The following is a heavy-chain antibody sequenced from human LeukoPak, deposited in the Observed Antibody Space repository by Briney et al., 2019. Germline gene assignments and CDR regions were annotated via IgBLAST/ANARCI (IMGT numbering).Heavy chain of an antibody. Sequence: GGSLRLSCAASGFTFSTYAMSWVRQAPGKGLEWVSTISGSGGSTYSADSVKGRFTISRVNSKNTLYLQMSSLRAEDTAVYYCAKDRDYIGIFDYWGQGTLVTASS. J-gene: IGHJ4*02. V-gene: IGHV3-23*01. CDR2: ISGSGGST. D-gene: IGHD4/OR15-4a*01. CDR3: AKDRDYIGIFDY. CDR1: GFTFSTYA.